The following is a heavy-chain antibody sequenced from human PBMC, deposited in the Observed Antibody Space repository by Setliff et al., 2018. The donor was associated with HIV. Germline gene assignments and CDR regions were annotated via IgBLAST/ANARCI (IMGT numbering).Heavy chain of an antibody. J-gene: IGHJ4*02. CDR1: GFTFSYYW. CDR2: IGSDGTTV. CDR3: ANPPLKGHLGVGFEY. D-gene: IGHD3-16*01. V-gene: IGHV3-74*01. Sequence: PGGSLRLSCETSGFTFSYYWMHWVRQAPGKGLMWVAHIGSDGTTVTYADSVKGRFTISRDNAKNTLYLQMNSLGVEDTAVYYCANPPLKGHLGVGFEYWGQGTQVTVSS.